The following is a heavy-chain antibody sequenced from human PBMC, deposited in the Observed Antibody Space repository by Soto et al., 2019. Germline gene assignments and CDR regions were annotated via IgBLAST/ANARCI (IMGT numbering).Heavy chain of an antibody. J-gene: IGHJ4*02. Sequence: EVQLLESGGGLVQPGGSLRLSCAASGFPFSATGMLWVRQPPGGGLEWVTAVAPNPANTNYADSVKGRFTISRDNSKSTVLLQMANVRAEDTALYYCTSARYCSRDACPAAEWGQGTLITVSS. CDR1: GFPFSATG. V-gene: IGHV3-23*05. D-gene: IGHD2-2*01. CDR2: VAPNPANT. CDR3: TSARYCSRDACPAAE.